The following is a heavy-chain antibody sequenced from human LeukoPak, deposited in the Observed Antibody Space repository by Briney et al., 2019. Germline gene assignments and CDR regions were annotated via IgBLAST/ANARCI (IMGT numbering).Heavy chain of an antibody. D-gene: IGHD3-10*01. J-gene: IGHJ6*02. V-gene: IGHV1-24*01. Sequence: ASVKVSCKVSRYTLTELSMHWVRQAPGKGLEWMGGFDPEDGETIYAQKFQGRVTMTEDTSTDTAYMELSSLRSEDTAVYYCATGGGSGSYPYYGMDVWGQGTTVTVSS. CDR3: ATGGGSGSYPYYGMDV. CDR2: FDPEDGET. CDR1: RYTLTELS.